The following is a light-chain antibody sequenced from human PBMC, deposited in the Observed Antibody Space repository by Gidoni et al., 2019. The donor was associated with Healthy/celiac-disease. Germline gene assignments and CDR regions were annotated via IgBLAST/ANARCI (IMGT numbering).Light chain of an antibody. J-gene: IGKJ2*02. Sequence: EIVLTQSPATLSLSPGERATLSCRASQSVSSYLAWYQQKPGQAPRLLIYDAYNRATGIPARFSGSGSGTDFTLTISSLEPEDFAVYYCQQRSNWPPSCTFGQGTKLEIK. CDR1: QSVSSY. CDR3: QQRSNWPPSCT. V-gene: IGKV3-11*01. CDR2: DAY.